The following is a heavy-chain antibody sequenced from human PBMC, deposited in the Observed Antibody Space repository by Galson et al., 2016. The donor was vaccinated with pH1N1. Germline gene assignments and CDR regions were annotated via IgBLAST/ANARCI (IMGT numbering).Heavy chain of an antibody. CDR3: ARDRALIVVGEGWYYYYGLDV. Sequence: LSLTCTVSGGSVSTTDNYWSWIRQAPGKGLEWIGYISYSGTTSYNPSLKTRVTISVDTSKNQFSLKLSSVTAADTALYYCARDRALIVVGEGWYYYYGLDVWGQGTTVTVSS. CDR1: GGSVSTTDNY. V-gene: IGHV4-61*08. J-gene: IGHJ6*02. D-gene: IGHD3-22*01. CDR2: ISYSGTT.